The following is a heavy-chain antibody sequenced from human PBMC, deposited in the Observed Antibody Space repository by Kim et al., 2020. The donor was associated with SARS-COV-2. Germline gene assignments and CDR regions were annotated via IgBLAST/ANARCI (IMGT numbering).Heavy chain of an antibody. D-gene: IGHD6-6*01. J-gene: IGHJ4*02. Sequence: NPALKSRVTISVDTSKNQFALKLSSVPAADTAVYYGARQITARPRYFDYWGQGTLVTVSS. CDR3: ARQITARPRYFDY. V-gene: IGHV4-39*01.